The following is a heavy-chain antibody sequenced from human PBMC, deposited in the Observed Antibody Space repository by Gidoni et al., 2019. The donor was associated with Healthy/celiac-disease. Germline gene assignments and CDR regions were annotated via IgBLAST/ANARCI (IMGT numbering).Heavy chain of an antibody. V-gene: IGHV4-38-2*02. CDR2: IYHSGST. D-gene: IGHD2-15*01. CDR1: GYSISSGYY. Sequence: QVQLQESGPGLVKPSETLSLTCTVFGYSISSGYYWGWIRQPPGKGLEWIGSIYHSGSTYYNPSLKSRVTISVDTSKNQFSLKLSSVTAADTAVYYCAGKGYCSGGSCYGWYFDLWGRGTLVTVSS. J-gene: IGHJ2*01. CDR3: AGKGYCSGGSCYGWYFDL.